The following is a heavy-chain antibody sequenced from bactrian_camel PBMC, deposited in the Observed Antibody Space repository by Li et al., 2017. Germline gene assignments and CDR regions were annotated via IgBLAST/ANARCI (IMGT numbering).Heavy chain of an antibody. Sequence: HVQLVESGGGSVQAGGSLRLSCAASGYTVSSTRMGWFRQAPGKEREGVACIGRDGITMYSDSVKGRFSTSKDNANDTLYLQMNTLKPEDSATYYCAADYGGACHAKAIFDYNYRGQGTQVTVS. CDR1: GYTVSSTR. V-gene: IGHV3S53*01. D-gene: IGHD6*01. CDR2: IGRDGIT. J-gene: IGHJ4*01. CDR3: AADYGGACHAKAIFDYNY.